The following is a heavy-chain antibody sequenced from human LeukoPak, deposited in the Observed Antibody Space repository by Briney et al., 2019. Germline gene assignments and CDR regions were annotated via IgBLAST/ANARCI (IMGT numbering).Heavy chain of an antibody. CDR3: ARLPMIRGVTEYYFDY. V-gene: IGHV4-38-2*02. D-gene: IGHD3-10*01. J-gene: IGHJ4*02. CDR1: GYSISSGYY. Sequence: SETLSLTCTVSGYSISSGYYWGWIRQPPGKGLEWIGSIYHSGSTYYNPSLKSRVTISVDTSKNQFSLDLYFVTAADTAVYYCARLPMIRGVTEYYFDYWGQGSLVSVSS. CDR2: IYHSGST.